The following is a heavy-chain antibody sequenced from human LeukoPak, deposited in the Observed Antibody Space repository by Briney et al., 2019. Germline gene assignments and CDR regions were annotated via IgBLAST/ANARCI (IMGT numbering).Heavy chain of an antibody. V-gene: IGHV1-18*01. CDR1: GYTFTSYG. J-gene: IGHJ4*02. CDR2: ISANNGNTKYNT. Sequence: GSSVKVSCKASGYTFTSYGISWVRQAPGQGLEWMGWISANNGNTKYNTKYAQNLQGIVTMTTDISTSTAYMELRTLRSDDTAVYYCARDRDRSGSQSYWGQGTLVTVSS. D-gene: IGHD1-26*01. CDR3: ARDRDRSGSQSY.